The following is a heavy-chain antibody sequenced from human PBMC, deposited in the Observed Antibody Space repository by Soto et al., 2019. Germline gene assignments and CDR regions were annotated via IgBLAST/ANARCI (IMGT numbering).Heavy chain of an antibody. J-gene: IGHJ4*02. V-gene: IGHV4-61*01. Sequence: SETLSLTCSVSGASVSSGSFYWSWIRQPPGKGLEWIGFIYNNETFNYNPSLKSRVTLSVDTSKHQFSLKLSSVTAADTAVYYCARVPLRYSSSHNFDSWGQGALVTVSS. CDR1: GASVSSGSFY. D-gene: IGHD6-19*01. CDR2: IYNNETF. CDR3: ARVPLRYSSSHNFDS.